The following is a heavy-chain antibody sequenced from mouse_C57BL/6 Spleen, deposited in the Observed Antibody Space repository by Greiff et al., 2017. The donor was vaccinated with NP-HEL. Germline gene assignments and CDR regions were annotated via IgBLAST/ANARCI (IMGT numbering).Heavy chain of an antibody. V-gene: IGHV1-63*01. CDR3: ARHCYGSSYNAMDY. Sequence: QVHVKQSGAELVRPGTSVKMSCKASGYTFTNYWLGWAKQRPGHGLEWIGDIYPGGGYTNYNEKFTGTATLTADKSSSPAYMQFSSLTSEDSAIYYCARHCYGSSYNAMDYWGQGTSVTVSS. CDR2: IYPGGGYT. J-gene: IGHJ4*01. D-gene: IGHD1-1*01. CDR1: GYTFTNYW.